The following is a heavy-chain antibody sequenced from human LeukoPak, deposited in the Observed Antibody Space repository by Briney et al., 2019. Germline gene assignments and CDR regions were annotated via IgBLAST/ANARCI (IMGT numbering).Heavy chain of an antibody. CDR3: ARDFYGDYYFDY. CDR2: ISSSTSTI. V-gene: IGHV3-48*01. CDR1: GFTFSSYT. Sequence: GGSLRLSCAASGFTFSSYTMNWVRQAPGKRLEWVSSISSSTSTIHYADSVKGRFTIFRDNAKNSLYLQMNSLRAEDTAVYFCARDFYGDYYFDYWGQGTLVTVSS. J-gene: IGHJ4*02. D-gene: IGHD4-17*01.